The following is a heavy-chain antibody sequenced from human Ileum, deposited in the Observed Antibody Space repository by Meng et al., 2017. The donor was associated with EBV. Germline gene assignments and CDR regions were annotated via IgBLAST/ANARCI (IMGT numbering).Heavy chain of an antibody. J-gene: IGHJ4*02. D-gene: IGHD4-17*01. CDR1: GASISSHNW. CDR2: IYHSGST. V-gene: IGHV4-4*02. Sequence: QVQLQASGPGLVKPSGILSLTCAGAGASISSHNWWSWVRQPPGKGLEWIGEIYHSGSTNYNPSFKSRVTMSVDKSKNQISLNLSSVTAADTAVYYCASGRDYAWHSWGRGTLVTVSS. CDR3: ASGRDYAWHS.